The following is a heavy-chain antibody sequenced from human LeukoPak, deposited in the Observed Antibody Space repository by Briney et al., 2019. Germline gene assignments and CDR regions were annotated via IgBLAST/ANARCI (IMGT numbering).Heavy chain of an antibody. CDR2: ISSGGGVT. CDR1: GFTFSTYA. V-gene: IGHV3-23*01. Sequence: SGGSLRLSCAASGFTFSTYAMSWVRQAPGKGLEWVSVISSGGGVTHYADSVEGRFTISGDNSKNTLFLQVNSLRAEDTAVYYCAKVRSMAANPSYFDSWGQGTLVTVSS. D-gene: IGHD5-24*01. J-gene: IGHJ4*02. CDR3: AKVRSMAANPSYFDS.